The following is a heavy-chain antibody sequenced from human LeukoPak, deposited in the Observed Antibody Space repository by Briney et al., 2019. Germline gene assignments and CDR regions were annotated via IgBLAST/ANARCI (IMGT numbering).Heavy chain of an antibody. J-gene: IGHJ4*02. CDR3: ARRQWLVAGGFDY. CDR2: IKQDGSEK. CDR1: VFTFSSYW. D-gene: IGHD6-19*01. V-gene: IGHV3-7*01. Sequence: PGGSLRLSCAAAVFTFSSYWMSWVRQAPGKGLEWVANIKQDGSEKYYVDSVKGRFTISRDNAKNSLYLQMNSLRAEDTAVYYCARRQWLVAGGFDYWGQGTLVTVSS.